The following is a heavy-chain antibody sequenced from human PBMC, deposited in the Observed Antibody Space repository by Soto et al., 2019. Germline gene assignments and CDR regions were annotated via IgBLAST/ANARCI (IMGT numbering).Heavy chain of an antibody. D-gene: IGHD3-10*01. CDR1: GYTFTSYG. CDR2: ISAYNGNT. CDR3: ARGGYSFLWLGAPPLYYFDY. V-gene: IGHV1-18*01. Sequence: ASVKGSCKASGYTFTSYGVIWGRQAPGQGLEWMGWISAYNGNTNYAQKLQGRVTMTTDTSTSTAYMELRSLRSDDTAVYYCARGGYSFLWLGAPPLYYFDYWAQAPLVTVSS. J-gene: IGHJ4*02.